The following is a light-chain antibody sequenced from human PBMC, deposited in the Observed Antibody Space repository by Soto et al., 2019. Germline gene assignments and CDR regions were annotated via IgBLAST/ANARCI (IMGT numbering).Light chain of an antibody. CDR2: GGF. CDR1: QSVSSSY. J-gene: IGKJ5*01. V-gene: IGKV3-20*01. Sequence: ESVLTQSPGTLSLSPGERATLSCRASQSVSSSYLAWYQQKPGQAPRLLLYGGFSRATGSPDMFSVSGSETDFTLTISRMGPEDFAVYYCQQYGSSPTFGEGKRLEIK. CDR3: QQYGSSPT.